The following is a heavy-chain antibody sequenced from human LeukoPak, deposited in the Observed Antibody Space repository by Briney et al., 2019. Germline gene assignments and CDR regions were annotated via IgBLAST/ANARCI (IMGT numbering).Heavy chain of an antibody. CDR3: ARGIIGYFYYMDV. CDR2: IFPGDSGT. CDR1: GYGFTTYW. J-gene: IGHJ6*03. D-gene: IGHD2/OR15-2a*01. Sequence: GESLKISCRGAGYGFTTYWIAWVRQTPTKGLEWMATIFPGDSGTRYSPSFQGQVTISADSSISTAYLQWSSLKVSDTATHYCARGIIGYFYYMDVWGEGTTVIVSS. V-gene: IGHV5-51*01.